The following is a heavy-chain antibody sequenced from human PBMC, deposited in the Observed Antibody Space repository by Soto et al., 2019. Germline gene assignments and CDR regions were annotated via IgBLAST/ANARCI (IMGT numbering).Heavy chain of an antibody. CDR3: ARDFEGSYGYDPFEY. Sequence: EVQLVESGGGLVQPGGSLRLSCAASGFTFSRYWMSWVRQAPRKGLEWVANIKQDGSEKYYVDSVKGRFTISRDNAKNSVYLQMNSLRAEDTAVYYCARDFEGSYGYDPFEYWGQGTLVTVSS. CDR2: IKQDGSEK. D-gene: IGHD5-18*01. V-gene: IGHV3-7*03. J-gene: IGHJ4*02. CDR1: GFTFSRYW.